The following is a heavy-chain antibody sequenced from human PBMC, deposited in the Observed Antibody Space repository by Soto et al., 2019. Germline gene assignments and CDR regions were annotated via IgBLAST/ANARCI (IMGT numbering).Heavy chain of an antibody. CDR2: IYYSGST. CDR1: GGSISSGDYY. D-gene: IGHD2-21*02. V-gene: IGHV4-30-4*01. Sequence: SETLSLTCTVSGGSISSGDYYWSWIRQPPGKGLEWIGYIYYSGSTYYNPSLKSRLTISVDTSKNQFSLKLSSVTAADTAVYYCARVYCGGDCYLPYYFDYWGQGTMVTVSS. CDR3: ARVYCGGDCYLPYYFDY. J-gene: IGHJ4*02.